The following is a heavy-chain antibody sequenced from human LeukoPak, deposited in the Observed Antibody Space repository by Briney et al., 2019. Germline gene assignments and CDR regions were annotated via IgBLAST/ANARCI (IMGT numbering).Heavy chain of an antibody. J-gene: IGHJ3*02. CDR3: AADYEWELLLAAFDI. Sequence: ASVKVSCKASGYTFTSNYMHWVRQAPGQGLEWMGIINPGGGSTSYAQKFQERVTITRDMSTSTAYMELSSLRSEDTAVYYCAADYEWELLLAAFDIWGQGTMVTVSS. D-gene: IGHD1-26*01. V-gene: IGHV1-46*01. CDR1: GYTFTSNY. CDR2: INPGGGST.